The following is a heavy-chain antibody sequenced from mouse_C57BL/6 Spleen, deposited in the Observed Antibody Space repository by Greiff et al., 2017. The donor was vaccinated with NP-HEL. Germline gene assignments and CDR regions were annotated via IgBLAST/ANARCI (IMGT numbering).Heavy chain of an antibody. V-gene: IGHV1-53*01. CDR2: INPSNGGT. CDR1: GYTFTSYW. D-gene: IGHD3-2*02. J-gene: IGHJ1*03. CDR3: ARRASSGYYWYFDV. Sequence: QVQLQQPGTELVKPGASVKLSCKASGYTFTSYWMHWVKQRPGQGLEWIGNINPSNGGTNYNEKFKSKATLTVDKSSSTAYMQLSSLTSEDSAFYYCARRASSGYYWYFDVWGTGTTVTVSS.